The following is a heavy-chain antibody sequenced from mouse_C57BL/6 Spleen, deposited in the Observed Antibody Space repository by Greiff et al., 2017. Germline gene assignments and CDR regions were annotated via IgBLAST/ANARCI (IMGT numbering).Heavy chain of an antibody. J-gene: IGHJ3*01. CDR3: AREGRWFAY. Sequence: QVHVKQPGAELVKPGASVKMSCKASGYTFTSYWITWVKQRPGQGLEWIGDIYPGSGSTNYNEKFKSKATLTVDTSSSTAYMQLSSLTSEDSAVYYCAREGRWFAYWGQGTLVTVSA. V-gene: IGHV1-55*01. D-gene: IGHD3-3*01. CDR1: GYTFTSYW. CDR2: IYPGSGST.